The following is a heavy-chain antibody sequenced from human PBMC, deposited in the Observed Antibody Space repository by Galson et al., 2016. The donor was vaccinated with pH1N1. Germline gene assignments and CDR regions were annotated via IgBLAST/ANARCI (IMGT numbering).Heavy chain of an antibody. CDR1: GDSVSSTNCA. V-gene: IGHV6-1*01. J-gene: IGHJ6*02. D-gene: IGHD3-10*01. CDR2: TYYRSPWYN. CDR3: ARVRGSTYFHNYGMDV. Sequence: CAISGDSVSSTNCAWDWIRQSPSRGLEWLGRTYYRSPWYNDYAVSVQSRITINPDTSKNQHSMHLNSVTPEDTAVYYCARVRGSTYFHNYGMDVWGQGTKVIVSS.